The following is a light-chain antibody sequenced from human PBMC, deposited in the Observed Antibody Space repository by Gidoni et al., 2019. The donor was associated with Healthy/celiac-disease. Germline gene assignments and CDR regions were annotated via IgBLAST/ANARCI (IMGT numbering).Light chain of an antibody. J-gene: IGLJ2*01. V-gene: IGLV3-25*03. CDR2: QDS. CDR3: QSADSSGTVV. Sequence: SYELTQPPSVAASPGQTARITCSEDALQKQYAYWYQQKPGQAPVLVIYQDSERPSGIPERFSGSSSGTTVTLTISAVQAEDEADYSCQSADSSGTVVFGGGTKLTVL. CDR1: ALQKQY.